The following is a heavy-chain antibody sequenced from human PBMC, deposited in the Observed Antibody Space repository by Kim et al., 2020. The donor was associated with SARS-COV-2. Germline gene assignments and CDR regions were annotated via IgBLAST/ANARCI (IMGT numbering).Heavy chain of an antibody. CDR3: ARKASGYFGAGTYYNGQFDY. D-gene: IGHD3-10*01. CDR2: ISTDGSKK. J-gene: IGHJ4*02. V-gene: IGHV3-30-3*01. CDR1: GFSFSTYV. Sequence: GGSLRLSCAASGFSFSTYVMHWVRQAPGKGLEWVAIISTDGSKKDYADSVKGHFTISRDNSKNTLYLQMNSLRPEDTAVYYCARKASGYFGAGTYYNGQFDYGGQGTLVTVSS.